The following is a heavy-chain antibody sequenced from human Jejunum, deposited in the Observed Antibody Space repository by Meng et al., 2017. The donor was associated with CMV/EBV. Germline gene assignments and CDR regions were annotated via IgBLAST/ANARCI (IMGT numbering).Heavy chain of an antibody. CDR1: GYSFTNYW. J-gene: IGHJ4*02. CDR3: ARRGYSYSADS. D-gene: IGHD5-18*01. CDR2: IYPGDSDT. V-gene: IGHV5-51*01. Sequence: TASGYSFTNYWIAWVRQMPGKGLEWMGIIYPGDSDTTYSPSFQGQVTISADKSISTAYLQWSSLKASDTAMYYCARRGYSYSADSWGQGTRVTVSS.